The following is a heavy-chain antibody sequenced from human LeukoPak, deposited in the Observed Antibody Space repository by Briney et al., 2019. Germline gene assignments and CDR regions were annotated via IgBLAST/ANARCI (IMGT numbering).Heavy chain of an antibody. J-gene: IGHJ4*02. D-gene: IGHD6-19*01. CDR1: GGSISSSSYY. CDR3: SGWEAIDY. Sequence: PSETLSLTCTVSGGSISSSSYYWGWIRQPPGTGLEWIGSIYYSGSTYYNPSLKSRVTISVDTSKNQFSLKLSSVTAADTAVCYCSGWEAIDYWGQGTLVTVSS. CDR2: IYYSGST. V-gene: IGHV4-39*01.